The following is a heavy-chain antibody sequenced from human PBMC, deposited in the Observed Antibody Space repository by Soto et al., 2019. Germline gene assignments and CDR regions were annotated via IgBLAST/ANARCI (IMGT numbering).Heavy chain of an antibody. CDR3: ARRTVTTYAYYYYYKDV. Sequence: GASVKVSCKASGYTFTSYDINWVRQATGQGLEWMGWMNPNSGNTGYAQEFQGRVTMTRNTSISTAYMELSSLRSEDTAVYYCARRTVTTYAYYYYYKDVGGKGTTVTVSS. CDR1: GYTFTSYD. V-gene: IGHV1-8*01. J-gene: IGHJ6*03. D-gene: IGHD4-17*01. CDR2: MNPNSGNT.